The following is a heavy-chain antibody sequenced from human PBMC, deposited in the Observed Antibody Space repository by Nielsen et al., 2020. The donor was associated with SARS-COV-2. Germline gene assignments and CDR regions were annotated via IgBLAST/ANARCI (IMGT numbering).Heavy chain of an antibody. CDR1: GGSVSSNDW. Sequence: SKTLSLTCAVSGGSVSSNDWWTWVRQSPGQGLEWIGEVSHSGSINYNPSLKSRVTLSMDKSKRQFSLRLTSVSAADTAVYFCARGDLVVVPSPILGLGPFFYYFYLDVWGKGTTVIVSS. CDR3: ARGDLVVVPSPILGLGPFFYYFYLDV. CDR2: VSHSGSI. V-gene: IGHV4-4*02. J-gene: IGHJ6*03. D-gene: IGHD2-2*01.